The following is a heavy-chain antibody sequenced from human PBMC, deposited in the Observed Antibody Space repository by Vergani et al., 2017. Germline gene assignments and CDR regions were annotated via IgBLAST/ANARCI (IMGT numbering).Heavy chain of an antibody. CDR1: GGSFNTYY. CDR2: VYYTGST. Sequence: QVQLEESGPGLVKPSETLSLTCTVSGGSFNTYYWSWFRQPPGKGLAWIGSVYYTGSTTYNPSLKSLVTISVDTSNNRFSLRMTSLTSADTPIYYCARDRDLDCRSTTSCHNCFDPWGQGSLVTVSS. D-gene: IGHD2/OR15-2a*01. J-gene: IGHJ5*02. CDR3: ARDRDLDCRSTTSCHNCFDP. V-gene: IGHV4-59*01.